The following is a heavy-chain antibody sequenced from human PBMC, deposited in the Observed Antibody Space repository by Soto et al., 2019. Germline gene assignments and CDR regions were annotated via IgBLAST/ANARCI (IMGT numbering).Heavy chain of an antibody. V-gene: IGHV3-30-3*01. CDR1: GFTFSSYA. J-gene: IGHJ4*02. D-gene: IGHD4-17*01. CDR2: ISYDGSNK. Sequence: QVQLVESGGGVVQPGRSLRLSCAASGFTFSSYAMHWVRQAPGKGLEWVAVISYDGSNKYYADSVKGRFTISRDNSKNTLYLQMNSLRAEDTAVYYCAMDATTVSYYFDYWGQGTLVTVSS. CDR3: AMDATTVSYYFDY.